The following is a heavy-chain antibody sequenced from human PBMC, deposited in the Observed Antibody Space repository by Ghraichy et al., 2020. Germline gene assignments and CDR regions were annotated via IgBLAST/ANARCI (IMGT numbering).Heavy chain of an antibody. D-gene: IGHD5-18*01. Sequence: GGSLRLSCAASGFTFNSYAMGWVRQAPGKGLEWVSTINEHGRATYYAASVKDRFTISRDNSRDTLFLQVNSLRFDDTAVYYCAKEGRPYSGGGYFDLWGRGTLVTVSS. CDR1: GFTFNSYA. CDR2: INEHGRAT. CDR3: AKEGRPYSGGGYFDL. V-gene: IGHV3-23*01. J-gene: IGHJ2*01.